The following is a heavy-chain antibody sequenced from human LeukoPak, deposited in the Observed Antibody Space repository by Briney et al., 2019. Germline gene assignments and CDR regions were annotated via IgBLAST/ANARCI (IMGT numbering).Heavy chain of an antibody. CDR1: TLTFTRFS. Sequence: RGSLRLSSPVSTLTFTRFSTDWDRPVPGKGREWDSYTSSSCSSIYYADSEKGRFTIARDNAKNSLYLQMNSLRDEDTAVYYCARDDWVRGYEHVGGYWGQGTLVTVSS. D-gene: IGHD5-12*01. CDR3: ARDDWVRGYEHVGGY. J-gene: IGHJ4*02. CDR2: TSSSCSSI. V-gene: IGHV3-48*02.